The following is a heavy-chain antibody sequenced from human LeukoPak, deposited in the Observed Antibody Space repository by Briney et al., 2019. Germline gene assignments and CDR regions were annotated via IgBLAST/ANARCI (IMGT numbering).Heavy chain of an antibody. J-gene: IGHJ4*02. CDR2: IYYSGST. CDR3: ASLSPACDGITGYYVGYYFDY. CDR1: SGSISRGGYY. D-gene: IGHD1-14*01. V-gene: IGHV4-31*03. Sequence: PSETLSLTCTVSSGSISRGGYYWTWIRQHPGKGLEWIGYIYYSGSTYSNPSLKSRVTISVDTSKNQFSLKLSSVTAADTAVYYCASLSPACDGITGYYVGYYFDYWGQGTLVTVSS.